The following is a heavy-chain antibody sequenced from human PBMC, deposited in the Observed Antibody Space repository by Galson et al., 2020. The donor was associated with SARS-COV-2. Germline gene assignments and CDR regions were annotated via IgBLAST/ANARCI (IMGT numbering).Heavy chain of an antibody. CDR3: VRDGQLITMDR. Sequence: QLGESLKISCAASEFTFSSYGMHWVRQAPGKGLEWVAVIWYDGSNKYYADSVKGRFTISRDNSKNTLYLQMNSLRAEDTAVYYCVRDGQLITMDRWGQGTLVTVSS. D-gene: IGHD3-10*01. CDR2: IWYDGSNK. V-gene: IGHV3-33*01. J-gene: IGHJ4*02. CDR1: EFTFSSYG.